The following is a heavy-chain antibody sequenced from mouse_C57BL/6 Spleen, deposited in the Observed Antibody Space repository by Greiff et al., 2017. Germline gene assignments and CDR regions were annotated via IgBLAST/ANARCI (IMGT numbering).Heavy chain of an antibody. CDR3: ARYADY. J-gene: IGHJ2*01. CDR2: IRNKANGYTT. Sequence: VQLKESGGGLVQPGGSLSLSCAASGFTFTDYYMSWVRQPPGKALEWLGFIRNKANGYTTAYSASVKGRFTISRDNSQSILYLQMNALRAEDSATYYCARYADYWGQGTTLTVSS. V-gene: IGHV7-3*01. CDR1: GFTFTDYY.